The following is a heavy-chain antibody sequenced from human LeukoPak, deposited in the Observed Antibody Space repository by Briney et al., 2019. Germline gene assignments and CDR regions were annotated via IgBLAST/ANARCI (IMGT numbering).Heavy chain of an antibody. CDR1: GYTFTSYY. Sequence: ASVKVSCKASGYTFTSYYMHWVRQAPGQGLEWMGIINPSGGSTSYAQKFQGRVTMTRDTSTSTVYMELRSLRSDDTAVYYCARGMHYDFWSGYYPYDYWGQGTLVTVSS. D-gene: IGHD3-3*01. CDR2: INPSGGST. CDR3: ARGMHYDFWSGYYPYDY. V-gene: IGHV1-46*01. J-gene: IGHJ4*02.